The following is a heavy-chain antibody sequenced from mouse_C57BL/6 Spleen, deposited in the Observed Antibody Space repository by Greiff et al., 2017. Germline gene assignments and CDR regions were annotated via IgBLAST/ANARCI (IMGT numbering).Heavy chain of an antibody. CDR1: GYTFTSYG. CDR2: IYPRSGNT. Sequence: VQRVESGAELARPGASVKLSCKASGYTFTSYGISWVKQRTGQGLEWIGEIYPRSGNTYYNEKFKGKATLTADKSSSTAYMELRSLTSEDSAVYFCARGRDGSSYEDYAMDYWGQGTSVTVSS. J-gene: IGHJ4*01. D-gene: IGHD1-1*01. V-gene: IGHV1-81*01. CDR3: ARGRDGSSYEDYAMDY.